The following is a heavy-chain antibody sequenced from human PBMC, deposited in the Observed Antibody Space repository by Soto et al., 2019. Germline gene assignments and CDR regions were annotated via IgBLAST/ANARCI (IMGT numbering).Heavy chain of an antibody. Sequence: SGPTLVNPTQTLTLTCTFSGFSLSTSGMCVSWIRQPPGKALEWLARIDWDDDKYYSTSLKTRLTISKDTSKNQVVLTMTNMDPVDTATYYCARILFVTTDETGGMDVWGQGTTVTVSS. CDR1: GFSLSTSGMC. D-gene: IGHD4-17*01. J-gene: IGHJ6*02. CDR3: ARILFVTTDETGGMDV. CDR2: IDWDDDK. V-gene: IGHV2-70*11.